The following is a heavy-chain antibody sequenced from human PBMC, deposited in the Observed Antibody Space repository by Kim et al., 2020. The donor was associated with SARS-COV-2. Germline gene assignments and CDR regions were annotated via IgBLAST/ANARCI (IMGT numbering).Heavy chain of an antibody. CDR3: AKGSDYYDSSGYYRFDY. V-gene: IGHV3-30*18. J-gene: IGHJ4*02. D-gene: IGHD3-22*01. Sequence: GGSLRLSCAASGFTFSSYGMHWVRQAPGKGLEWVAVISYDGSNKYYADSVKGRFTISRDNSKNTLYLQMNSLRAEDTAVYYCAKGSDYYDSSGYYRFDYWGQGTLVTVSS. CDR2: ISYDGSNK. CDR1: GFTFSSYG.